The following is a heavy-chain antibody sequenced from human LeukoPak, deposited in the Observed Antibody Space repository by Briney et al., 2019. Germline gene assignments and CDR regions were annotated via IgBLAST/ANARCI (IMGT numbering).Heavy chain of an antibody. CDR2: IKQDGSEK. D-gene: IGHD1-26*01. V-gene: IGHV3-7*01. Sequence: QSGGSLRLSCAASGFTFSSYWISWVRQAPGKGLEWVANIKQDGSEKYYVDSVKGRFTISRDNAKNSLYLQMNSLGAEDTAVYYCARVLGRTPRLDYWGQGTLVTVSS. J-gene: IGHJ4*02. CDR1: GFTFSSYW. CDR3: ARVLGRTPRLDY.